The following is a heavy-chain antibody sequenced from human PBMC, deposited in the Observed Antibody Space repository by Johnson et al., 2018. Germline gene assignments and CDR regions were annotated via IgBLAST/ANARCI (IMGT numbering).Heavy chain of an antibody. D-gene: IGHD3-10*01. J-gene: IGHJ3*02. CDR3: ARGRITMVRGVNDAFDI. Sequence: QVQLQESGGGVVQPGRSLRLSCAASGFTFSSYAMYWVRQAPGKGLEWVAVISYDGSNKYYGDSVKGRFSISRDNSKNTLDRKMNSLGAEEPAVDYCARGRITMVRGVNDAFDIGGQGTMVTVSS. V-gene: IGHV3-30-3*01. CDR2: ISYDGSNK. CDR1: GFTFSSYA.